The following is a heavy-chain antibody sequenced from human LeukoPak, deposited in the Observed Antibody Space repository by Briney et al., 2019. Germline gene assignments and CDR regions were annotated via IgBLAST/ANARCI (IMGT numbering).Heavy chain of an antibody. CDR2: INPKSGGA. J-gene: IGHJ5*02. D-gene: IGHD2-2*01. V-gene: IGHV1-2*02. CDR3: ARGVGTSWFDP. Sequence: ASVKVPCKAYGYTFRDYYMHWVRQAPGQGLEWMGWINPKSGGANFAEKFQGRVTMTRGTSIRTVYMELSRVTYDDTAVYYCARGVGTSWFDPWGQGTLVTVSS. CDR1: GYTFRDYY.